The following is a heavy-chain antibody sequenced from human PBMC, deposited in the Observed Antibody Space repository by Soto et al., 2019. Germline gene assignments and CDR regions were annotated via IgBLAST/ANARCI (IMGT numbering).Heavy chain of an antibody. CDR1: GFTFSSYG. V-gene: IGHV3-30*02. CDR2: IKSDGINK. CDR3: AHHPWWEQHQNWFDP. D-gene: IGHD1-26*01. J-gene: IGHJ5*02. Sequence: GGSLRLSCAASGFTFSSYGMHWVRQTPGKGLEWVAVIKSDGINKFYIDSVKSRLTITKDTSKNQVVLTMTNMDPVDTATYYCAHHPWWEQHQNWFDPWGQGTLVTVSS.